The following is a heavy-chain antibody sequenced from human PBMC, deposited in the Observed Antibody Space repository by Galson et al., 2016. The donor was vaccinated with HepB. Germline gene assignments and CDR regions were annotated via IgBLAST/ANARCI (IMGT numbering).Heavy chain of an antibody. D-gene: IGHD6-6*01. CDR2: IWYDGSNK. CDR1: GFTFSSYG. V-gene: IGHV3-33*01. J-gene: IGHJ4*01. Sequence: SLRLSCAASGFTFSSYGMHWVRQAPGKGLEWVGAIWYDGSNKNYADSVKGRFTISRDNSKNTLYLQMNSLRAEDTAVYYCARVRGYDSSSGPDYWGQGTLVTVSS. CDR3: ARVRGYDSSSGPDY.